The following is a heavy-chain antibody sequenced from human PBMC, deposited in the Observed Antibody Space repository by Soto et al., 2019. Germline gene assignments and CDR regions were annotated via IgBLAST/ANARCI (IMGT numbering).Heavy chain of an antibody. CDR1: GYTFTTYG. CDR3: ARDHGGSYQADSFDP. Sequence: QVQLVQSGVVVKKPGASVKVSCKASGYTFTTYGISWVRQAPGQGLEWMGWISPYDGDTNYADTLQGRVTLTTDTSTTTAYMELRSLRYDDTAMYYCARDHGGSYQADSFDPWGQGTLVIVSS. CDR2: ISPYDGDT. V-gene: IGHV1-18*01. D-gene: IGHD1-26*01. J-gene: IGHJ5*02.